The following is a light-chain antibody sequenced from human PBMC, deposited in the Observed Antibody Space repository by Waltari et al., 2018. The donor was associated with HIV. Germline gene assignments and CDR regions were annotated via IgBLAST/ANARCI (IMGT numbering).Light chain of an antibody. CDR3: QQYNNWPPYT. V-gene: IGKV3D-15*01. CDR1: HSVSRD. CDR2: GAS. J-gene: IGKJ2*01. Sequence: EIVTTQSPATLSVSPGERATLSCRASHSVSRDLAWYQQKPGQAPRLLVYGASTRATGTPVRFSGSRSGTEFTLTISSLQSEDFGIYYCQQYNNWPPYTFGQGTKLEIK.